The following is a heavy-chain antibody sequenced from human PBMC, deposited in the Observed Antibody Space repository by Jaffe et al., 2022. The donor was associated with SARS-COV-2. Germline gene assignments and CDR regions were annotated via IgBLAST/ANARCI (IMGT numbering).Heavy chain of an antibody. Sequence: QVQLQESGPGLVRPSQTLSLTCTVSGGSISGGDYYWTWIRQPPGKGLEWIGYIYYSGSTYYNPSLKSRLTMSIDTSKNEFSLNLNSVTAADTAVYYCAKLERYYYDSSGGNWFDPWGQGTLVTVSS. V-gene: IGHV4-30-4*01. CDR3: AKLERYYYDSSGGNWFDP. CDR2: IYYSGST. J-gene: IGHJ5*02. CDR1: GGSISGGDYY. D-gene: IGHD3-22*01.